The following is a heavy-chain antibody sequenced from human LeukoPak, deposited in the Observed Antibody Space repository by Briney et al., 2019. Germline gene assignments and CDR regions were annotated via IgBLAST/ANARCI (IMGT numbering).Heavy chain of an antibody. Sequence: PETLSLTCTVSGGSISSSSYYWGWIRQPPGKGLEWIGSIYYSGSTYYNPSLKSRVTISVDTSKNQFSLKLSSVTAADTAVYYCARERPYYYDSSGYPGGDWGQGTLVTVSS. V-gene: IGHV4-39*07. CDR2: IYYSGST. J-gene: IGHJ4*02. CDR1: GGSISSSSYY. CDR3: ARERPYYYDSSGYPGGD. D-gene: IGHD3-22*01.